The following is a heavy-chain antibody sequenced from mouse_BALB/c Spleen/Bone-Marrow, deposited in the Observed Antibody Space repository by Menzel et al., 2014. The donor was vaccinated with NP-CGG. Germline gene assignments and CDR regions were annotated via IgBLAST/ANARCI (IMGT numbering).Heavy chain of an antibody. CDR1: GFPLTRYG. V-gene: IGHV2-9*02. J-gene: IGHJ2*01. CDR3: ARDDYDGYFDY. Sequence: VKLMESGPGLVAPSQSLSITCTVSGFPLTRYGVHWVRQPPGKGLEWLGVIWAGGYINYNSALMSRLSISKDNSKGQVFLKMNSLQTDDTAMYFCARDDYDGYFDYWGQGTTLTVSS. D-gene: IGHD2-4*01. CDR2: IWAGGYI.